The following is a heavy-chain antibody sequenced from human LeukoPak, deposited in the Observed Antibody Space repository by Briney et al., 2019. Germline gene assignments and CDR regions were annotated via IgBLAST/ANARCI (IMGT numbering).Heavy chain of an antibody. CDR3: ARDPGIAAAGTKWLDP. CDR2: IRYDGSNK. V-gene: IGHV3-30*02. Sequence: GGSLRLSCAASGFTFSSYGMHWVRQAPGKGLEWVAFIRYDGSNKYYADSVKGRFTISRDNSKNTLYLQMNSLRAEDTAVYYCARDPGIAAAGTKWLDPWGQGTLVTVSS. D-gene: IGHD6-13*01. CDR1: GFTFSSYG. J-gene: IGHJ5*02.